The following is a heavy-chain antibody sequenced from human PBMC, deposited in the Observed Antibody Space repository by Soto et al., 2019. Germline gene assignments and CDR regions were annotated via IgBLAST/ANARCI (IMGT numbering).Heavy chain of an antibody. D-gene: IGHD1-26*01. J-gene: IGHJ6*03. Sequence: GGSLRLSCGASGLSFSSCGMHWVRKAPGKGLEWVAVISYDGSNKYYADSVKGRFTISRDNSKNTLYLQMNSLRAEDTAVYYCAKEGSVGPVRERRFYYYYYTDVWGKGTTVTVSS. V-gene: IGHV3-30*18. CDR2: ISYDGSNK. CDR1: GLSFSSCG. CDR3: AKEGSVGPVRERRFYYYYYTDV.